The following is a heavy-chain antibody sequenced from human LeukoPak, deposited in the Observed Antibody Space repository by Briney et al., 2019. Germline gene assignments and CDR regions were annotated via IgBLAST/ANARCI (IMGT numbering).Heavy chain of an antibody. V-gene: IGHV1-18*01. CDR3: ARDWWYGDYSIGDN. CDR2: ISAYNGNT. D-gene: IGHD4-17*01. CDR1: GYTFTSYG. Sequence: VASVKVSCKASGYTFTSYGISWVRQAPGQGLEWMGWISAYNGNTNYAQKLQGRVTMTTDTSTSTVYMDLRSLTSDDTAVYYCARDWWYGDYSIGDNRGQGTLVTVSS. J-gene: IGHJ4*02.